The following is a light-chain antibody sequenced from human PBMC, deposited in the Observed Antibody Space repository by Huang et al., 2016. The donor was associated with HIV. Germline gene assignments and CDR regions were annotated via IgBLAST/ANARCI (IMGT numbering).Light chain of an antibody. CDR2: AAS. CDR3: QQSHSTPWT. J-gene: IGKJ1*01. Sequence: DIQMTQSPSSLSASIGNRVTITCRASESISVYLSWYQQKPGKAPKLLLYAASSLQSGVPSRFSGSGAGTEFTLTISSVQPEDFATYYCQQSHSTPWTFGQGTKVEIK. V-gene: IGKV1-39*01. CDR1: ESISVY.